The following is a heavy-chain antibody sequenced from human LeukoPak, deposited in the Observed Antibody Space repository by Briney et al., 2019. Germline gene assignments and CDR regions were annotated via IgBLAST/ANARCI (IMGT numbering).Heavy chain of an antibody. Sequence: GESLKISCQGSGYSFTRYWIGWVRQMPGKGLEWMGTIYPGDSDTRYSPSFQGQVTISADKSISTAYLQWSSLKASDTAMYYCARRDSSGWYYFDYWGQGTLVTVSS. CDR2: IYPGDSDT. V-gene: IGHV5-51*01. J-gene: IGHJ4*02. CDR3: ARRDSSGWYYFDY. CDR1: GYSFTRYW. D-gene: IGHD6-19*01.